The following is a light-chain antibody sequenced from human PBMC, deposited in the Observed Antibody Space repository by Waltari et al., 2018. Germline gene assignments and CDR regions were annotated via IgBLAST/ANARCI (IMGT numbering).Light chain of an antibody. CDR3: QSADSSGNYVV. J-gene: IGLJ2*01. CDR2: RDT. CDR1: ALPKQA. V-gene: IGLV3-25*03. Sequence: SYELTQPPSVSVSPGQTARLTCSGDALPKQAAFWYHQRPGQAPVLVIYRDTERPSGIPERFSGSSSGTIVTLTISGVQAEDEADYYCQSADSSGNYVVFGGGTKLTVL.